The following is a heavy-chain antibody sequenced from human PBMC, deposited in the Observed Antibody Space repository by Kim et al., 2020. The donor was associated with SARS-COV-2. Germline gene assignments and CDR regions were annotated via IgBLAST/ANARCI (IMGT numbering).Heavy chain of an antibody. CDR2: ISYDGSNK. D-gene: IGHD6-19*01. J-gene: IGHJ4*02. V-gene: IGHV3-30*03. CDR3: AHAPYSSWFDY. Sequence: GGSLRLSCAASGFTFSSYGMHWVRQAPGKGLEWVAVISYDGSNKYYADSVKGRFTISRDNSKNTLYLQMNSLRAEDTAVYYCAHAPYSSWFDYWGQGTLVTVPS. CDR1: GFTFSSYG.